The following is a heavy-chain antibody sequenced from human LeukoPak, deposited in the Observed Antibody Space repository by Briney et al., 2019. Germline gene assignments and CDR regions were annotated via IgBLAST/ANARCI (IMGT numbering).Heavy chain of an antibody. CDR3: ARGRTHYYGSGSYPGWGYYYYYMDV. J-gene: IGHJ6*03. Sequence: ASVKVSCKASGYTFTSYGTSWVRQAPGQGLEWMGWISAYNGNTNYAQKLQGRVTMTTDTSTSTAYMELRSLRSDDTAVYYCARGRTHYYGSGSYPGWGYYYYYMDVWGKGTTVTVSS. V-gene: IGHV1-18*01. CDR2: ISAYNGNT. D-gene: IGHD3-10*01. CDR1: GYTFTSYG.